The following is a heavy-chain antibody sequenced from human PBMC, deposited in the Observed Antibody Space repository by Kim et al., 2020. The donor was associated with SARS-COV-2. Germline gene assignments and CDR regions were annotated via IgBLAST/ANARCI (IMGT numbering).Heavy chain of an antibody. CDR3: ARRVFSREVQGAFDL. Sequence: GGSLRLSCAASGFTFSNYAMTWVRQAPGKGLEWVSALSSTGDRTYYADSVKGRFTISRDNSKNTLYLQMNSLRAEDTAVYYCARRVFSREVQGAFDLWGQGTMVTVSS. J-gene: IGHJ3*01. V-gene: IGHV3-23*01. CDR1: GFTFSNYA. CDR2: LSSTGDRT.